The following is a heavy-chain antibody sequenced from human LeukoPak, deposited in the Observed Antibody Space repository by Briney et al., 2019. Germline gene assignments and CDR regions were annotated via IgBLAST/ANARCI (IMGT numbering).Heavy chain of an antibody. CDR3: ARDLGITISHAFDI. Sequence: GASVKVSCKTSGYTFSSSYIHWVRQATGQGLEWMGWINPNSGGTNYAQKFQGRVTMTRDTSISTAYMELSRLRSDDTAVYYCARDLGITISHAFDIWGQGTMVTVSS. CDR1: GYTFSSSY. CDR2: INPNSGGT. V-gene: IGHV1-2*02. D-gene: IGHD3-9*01. J-gene: IGHJ3*02.